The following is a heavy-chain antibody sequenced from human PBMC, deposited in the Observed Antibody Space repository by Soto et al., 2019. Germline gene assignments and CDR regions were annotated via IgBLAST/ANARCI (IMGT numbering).Heavy chain of an antibody. CDR2: ISSSSSYI. D-gene: IGHD4-17*01. Sequence: EVQLVESGGGLVKPGGSLRLSCAASGFTFSSYSMNWVRQAPGKGLEWVSFISSSSSYIYYADLVKGRFTISRDNAKNSLYLQMNSLRAEDTAVYYCARDPLATVTTPKPYYFDYWGQGTLVTVSS. J-gene: IGHJ4*02. CDR3: ARDPLATVTTPKPYYFDY. V-gene: IGHV3-21*01. CDR1: GFTFSSYS.